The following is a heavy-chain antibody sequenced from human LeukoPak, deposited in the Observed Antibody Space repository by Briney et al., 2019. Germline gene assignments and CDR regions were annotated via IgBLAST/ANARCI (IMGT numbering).Heavy chain of an antibody. J-gene: IGHJ5*02. V-gene: IGHV3-7*01. Sequence: GGSLRLSCAASGFSFSSFWMSWVRQAPGKGLEWVANIKQDGSEKYYVDSVKGRFTISRDNAKKSLYLQMNSLRAEDTAVYYCARDLIMVSANWFDPWGQGTLVTVSS. D-gene: IGHD2-8*01. CDR1: GFSFSSFW. CDR2: IKQDGSEK. CDR3: ARDLIMVSANWFDP.